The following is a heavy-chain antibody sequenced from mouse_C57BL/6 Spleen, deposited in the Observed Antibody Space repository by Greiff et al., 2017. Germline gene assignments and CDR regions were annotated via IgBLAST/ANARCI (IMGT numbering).Heavy chain of an antibody. CDR1: GYTFTDYE. Sequence: VQLQQSGAELVRPGASVTLSCKASGYTFTDYEMHWVKQTPVHGLEWIGAIDPETGGTAYNQKFKGKAILTADKSSSTAYMELRSLTSEDSAVYYCTRSGDYDYDVDWFAYWGQGTLVTVSA. V-gene: IGHV1-15*01. CDR3: TRSGDYDYDVDWFAY. D-gene: IGHD2-4*01. CDR2: IDPETGGT. J-gene: IGHJ3*01.